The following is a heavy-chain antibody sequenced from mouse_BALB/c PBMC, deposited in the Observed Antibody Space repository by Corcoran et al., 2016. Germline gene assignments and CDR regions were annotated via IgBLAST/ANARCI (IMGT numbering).Heavy chain of an antibody. Sequence: QIQLVQSGPELKKPGETVKISCKASGYTFTNYGMNWVKQAQGKGLKWMGWINTYTGEPTYADAFKGRFDFSLETYASTAYLQINNLKNEDTATYFCARRYYGNYDYFDYWGQGTTLTVSS. J-gene: IGHJ2*01. CDR2: INTYTGEP. CDR1: GYTFTNYG. CDR3: ARRYYGNYDYFDY. V-gene: IGHV9-3-1*01. D-gene: IGHD2-1*01.